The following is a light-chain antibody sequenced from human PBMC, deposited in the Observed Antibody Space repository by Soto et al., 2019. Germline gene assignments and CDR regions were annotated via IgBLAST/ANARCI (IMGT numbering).Light chain of an antibody. CDR1: NIGGKS. CDR2: DDD. Sequence: SYVLTQPPSVSVAPGQTARISCGGNNIGGKSVHWYQQRPGQAPVMVVYDDDDRPSGIPERFSGSNSGNTATLTISRVEAGDEADYYCQVWHSTSEVLFGGGTQLTVL. V-gene: IGLV3-21*02. J-gene: IGLJ3*02. CDR3: QVWHSTSEVL.